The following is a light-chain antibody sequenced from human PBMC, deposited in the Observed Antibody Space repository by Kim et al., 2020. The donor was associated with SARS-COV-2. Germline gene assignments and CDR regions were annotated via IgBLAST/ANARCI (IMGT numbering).Light chain of an antibody. Sequence: SPGQSITISCPGTSSDVGTYVSWYQQHPGKAPKVVIFGVTERPSGVSSRFSGSKYGNTASLIISGLQAEDEADYYCSSYTTLNSYVFGTGTKVTVL. CDR3: SSYTTLNSYV. V-gene: IGLV2-14*03. J-gene: IGLJ1*01. CDR2: GVT. CDR1: SSDVGTY.